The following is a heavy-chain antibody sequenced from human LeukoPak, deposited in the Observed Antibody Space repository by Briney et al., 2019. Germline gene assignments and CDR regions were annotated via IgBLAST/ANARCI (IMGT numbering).Heavy chain of an antibody. CDR1: GFTFSSYS. CDR3: ARDYTWDSSGYYYATSYYFDY. D-gene: IGHD3-22*01. V-gene: IGHV3-48*01. J-gene: IGHJ4*02. CDR2: ISSSSSTI. Sequence: GGSLRLSCAASGFTFSSYSMNWVRQAPGKGLEWVSYISSSSSTIYYADSVKGRFTISRDNAKNSLYLQMNSLRAEDTAVYYCARDYTWDSSGYYYATSYYFDYWGQGTLVTVSS.